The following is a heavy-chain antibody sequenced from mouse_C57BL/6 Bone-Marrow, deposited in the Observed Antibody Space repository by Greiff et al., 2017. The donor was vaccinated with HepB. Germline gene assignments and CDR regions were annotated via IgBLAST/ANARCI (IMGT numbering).Heavy chain of an antibody. CDR1: GFTFSSYA. Sequence: EVKLVESGEGLVKPGGSLKLSCAASGFTFSSYAMSWVRQTPEKRLEWVAYISSGGDYIYYADTVKGRFTISRDNARNTLYLQMSSLKSEDTAMYYCTRGGWLRRQAWFAYWGQGTLVTVSA. CDR3: TRGGWLRRQAWFAY. CDR2: ISSGGDYI. J-gene: IGHJ3*01. D-gene: IGHD2-2*01. V-gene: IGHV5-9-1*02.